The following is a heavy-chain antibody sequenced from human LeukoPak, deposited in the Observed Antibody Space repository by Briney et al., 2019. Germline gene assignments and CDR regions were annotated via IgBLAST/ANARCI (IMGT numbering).Heavy chain of an antibody. CDR2: IKSKTDEGTT. D-gene: IGHD3-10*01. CDR1: GFTFSNAW. Sequence: PGGSLRLSCAASGFTFSNAWMSWLRQVPGKGLEWVGRIKSKTDEGTTDYAAPVIGRFNISRDDSKNTLYLQMNSLKSEDTALYYCTTGGLWFVDYWGQGILVTVSS. J-gene: IGHJ4*02. V-gene: IGHV3-15*01. CDR3: TTGGLWFVDY.